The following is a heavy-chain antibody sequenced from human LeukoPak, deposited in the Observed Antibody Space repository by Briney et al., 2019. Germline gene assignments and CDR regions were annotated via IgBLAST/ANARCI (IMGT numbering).Heavy chain of an antibody. J-gene: IGHJ5*02. Sequence: ASVKVSCKASGYTFTGYYMHWVRQAPGQGLEWMGWINPNSGGTNYAQKFQGRVTMTRDTSISTAYMELSRLRSDDTAVYYCARDRVGVVTSSWFDPWGQGTLVTVSS. CDR3: ARDRVGVVTSSWFDP. CDR2: INPNSGGT. CDR1: GYTFTGYY. D-gene: IGHD3-3*01. V-gene: IGHV1-2*02.